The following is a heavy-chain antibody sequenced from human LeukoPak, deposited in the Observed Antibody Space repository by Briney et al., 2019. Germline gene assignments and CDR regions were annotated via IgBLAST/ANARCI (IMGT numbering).Heavy chain of an antibody. CDR2: IYYSGST. D-gene: IGHD6-13*01. CDR3: ARTPSIARSFDP. Sequence: SETLSLTCTVSGGSISSYYWSWIRQPPGKGLEWIGYIYYSGSTYYNPSLKSRVTISVGRSKNQFSLKLRSVTAADTAVYYCARTPSIARSFDPWGQGTLVTVSS. CDR1: GGSISSYY. V-gene: IGHV4-59*12. J-gene: IGHJ5*02.